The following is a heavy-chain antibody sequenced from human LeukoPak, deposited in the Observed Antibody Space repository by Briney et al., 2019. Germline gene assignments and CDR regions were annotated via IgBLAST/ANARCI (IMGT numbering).Heavy chain of an antibody. D-gene: IGHD2-15*01. V-gene: IGHV3-7*01. Sequence: GGSLRLSCATSGFTFSRYWMSWARQAPGKGLEWVANIKQDGSEKNYVGSVRGRFTISRDNAKNSLYLQMNSLRAEDTAVYYCYCAVEDYWGQGTLVTVSS. CDR2: IKQDGSEK. CDR3: YCAVEDY. CDR1: GFTFSRYW. J-gene: IGHJ4*02.